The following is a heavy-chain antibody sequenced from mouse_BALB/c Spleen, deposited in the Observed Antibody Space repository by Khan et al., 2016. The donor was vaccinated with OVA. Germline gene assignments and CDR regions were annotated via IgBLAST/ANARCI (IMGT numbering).Heavy chain of an antibody. CDR1: GFNIKDTY. V-gene: IGHV14-3*02. D-gene: IGHD4-1*01. CDR2: IDPANGNT. Sequence: VQLKQSGTELVKPGASVKLSCTASGFNIKDTYMHWVKQRPEQGLDWIGRIDPANGNTKSDPKFQGKATITADTSSNTAYLQLSSLTSEDTAVYDCAREYWAVLAYWGQGTLVTVSA. J-gene: IGHJ3*01. CDR3: AREYWAVLAY.